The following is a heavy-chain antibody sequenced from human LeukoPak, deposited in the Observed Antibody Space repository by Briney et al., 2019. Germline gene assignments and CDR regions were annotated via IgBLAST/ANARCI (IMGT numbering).Heavy chain of an antibody. D-gene: IGHD2-15*01. CDR2: FFYSGST. J-gene: IGHJ3*02. CDR1: GGSIGSYY. CDR3: ARGRGYCSGGSCDGSAFDI. Sequence: SETLSLTCTVSGGSIGSYYWSWIRQPPGKGLEWIGYFFYSGSTNYNPSLKSRVTISADTSQNQFSLKVNSVTAVDTAVYYCARGRGYCSGGSCDGSAFDIWGRGTLVTVSS. V-gene: IGHV4-59*01.